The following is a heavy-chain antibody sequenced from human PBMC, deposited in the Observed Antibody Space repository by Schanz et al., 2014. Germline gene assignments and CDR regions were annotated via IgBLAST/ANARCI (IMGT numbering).Heavy chain of an antibody. V-gene: IGHV3-33*08. CDR1: GITLSGYG. Sequence: VQLLESGGGLAQPGGSLRLSCAASGITLSGYGLHWVRQAPGKGLEWLAVIWFDGTNKYNADSVKGRFTISRDNSKNTLYLQMNSLRVEDTAVYYCARQPGRITVSGVVSNWFDPWGQGILVTVSS. J-gene: IGHJ5*02. CDR2: IWFDGTNK. CDR3: ARQPGRITVSGVVSNWFDP. D-gene: IGHD3-3*01.